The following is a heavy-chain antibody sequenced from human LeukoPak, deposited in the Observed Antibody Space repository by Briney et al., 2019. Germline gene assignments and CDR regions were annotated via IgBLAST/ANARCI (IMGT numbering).Heavy chain of an antibody. CDR3: ARVRDILTGYYPLLTGGYMDV. J-gene: IGHJ6*03. V-gene: IGHV4-59*01. D-gene: IGHD3-9*01. Sequence: SETLSLTCSVSGGSISSYYWSWIRQPPGKGLEWIGYIYYSGSTNYNPSLKSRVTISVDTSKNQFSLKLSSVTAADTAVYYCARVRDILTGYYPLLTGGYMDVWGKGTTVTVSS. CDR1: GGSISSYY. CDR2: IYYSGST.